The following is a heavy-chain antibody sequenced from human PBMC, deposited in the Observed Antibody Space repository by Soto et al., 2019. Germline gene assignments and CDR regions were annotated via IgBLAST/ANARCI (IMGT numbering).Heavy chain of an antibody. CDR3: ASLSLLGYCSSTSCYHDAFDI. V-gene: IGHV3-48*01. Sequence: GGSLRLSCAASGFTFSSYSMNWVRQAPGKGLELVSYISSSSTIYYADSVKGRFTISRDNAKNSLYLQMNSLRAEDTAVYYCASLSLLGYCSSTSCYHDAFDIWGQGTMVTVSS. J-gene: IGHJ3*02. D-gene: IGHD2-2*01. CDR1: GFTFSSYS. CDR2: ISSSSTI.